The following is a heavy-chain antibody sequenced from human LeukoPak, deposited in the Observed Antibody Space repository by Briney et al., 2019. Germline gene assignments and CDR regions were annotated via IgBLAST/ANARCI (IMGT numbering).Heavy chain of an antibody. CDR2: INPSGGST. Sequence: GASVKVSCKASGYTFTSYYMHWVRQAPGQGLEWKGIINPSGGSTSYAQKFQGRVTMTRDTSTSTVYMELSSLRSEDTAVYYCARDKWTPTMAIGEGFDPWGQGTLVTVSS. V-gene: IGHV1-46*01. CDR1: GYTFTSYY. J-gene: IGHJ5*02. CDR3: ARDKWTPTMAIGEGFDP. D-gene: IGHD5-12*01.